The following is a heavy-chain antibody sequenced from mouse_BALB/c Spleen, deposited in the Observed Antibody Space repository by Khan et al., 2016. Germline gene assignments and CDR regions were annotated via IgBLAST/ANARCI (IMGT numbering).Heavy chain of an antibody. D-gene: IGHD1-1*02. CDR3: SRDYAYSMDY. CDR2: INPSSGYT. CDR1: GYMLSSHW. V-gene: IGHV1-7*01. J-gene: IGHJ4*01. Sequence: QVQLKQSGAELAKPGASVKMSCKASGYMLSSHWMHWVKQRPGQGLEWIGYINPSSGYTEYNQKFKDKATLTADKSSSTAYMQLSSLTSEDSAVYYCSRDYAYSMDYWGQGTSVTVSS.